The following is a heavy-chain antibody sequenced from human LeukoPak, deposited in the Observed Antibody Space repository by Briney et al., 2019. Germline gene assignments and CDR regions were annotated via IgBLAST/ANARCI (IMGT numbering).Heavy chain of an antibody. J-gene: IGHJ4*02. CDR1: GFTFSSYW. CDR3: AIDNRREH. Sequence: GGSLRLSCVASGFTFSSYWMHWVRQAPGKGLVWVSRINTDGSTTNYAESVKGRFTISRDSAKDTLYLQMNSLRAEDTAVYYCAIDNRREHWGQGTLVTVSS. V-gene: IGHV3-74*01. CDR2: INTDGSTT. D-gene: IGHD2/OR15-2a*01.